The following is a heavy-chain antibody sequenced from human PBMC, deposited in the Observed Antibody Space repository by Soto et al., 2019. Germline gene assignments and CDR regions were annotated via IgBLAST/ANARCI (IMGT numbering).Heavy chain of an antibody. V-gene: IGHV4-59*01. CDR2: LYDSGST. CDR1: GGSISSYD. D-gene: IGHD3-10*01. Sequence: SETLSLTCTVSGGSISSYDWSWIRQTPGKGLEWIGCLYDSGSTNYNPSLKSRVTMSVDTSKTQFSLKLTSVTAADTAVYYCAAGSAWLDPWGQGTLVTVSS. CDR3: AAGSAWLDP. J-gene: IGHJ5*02.